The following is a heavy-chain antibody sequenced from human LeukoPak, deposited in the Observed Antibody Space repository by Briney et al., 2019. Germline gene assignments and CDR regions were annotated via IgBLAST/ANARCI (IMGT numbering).Heavy chain of an antibody. CDR2: IYTSGST. CDR1: GNSISSGDNY. J-gene: IGHJ4*02. V-gene: IGHV4-61*02. D-gene: IGHD3-22*01. Sequence: SETLSLTCTVSGNSISSGDNYWSWIRQTAGKGLEWIGRIYTSGSTNYNPSLKSRVTISGDTSKNQFSLRLSSVTAADTAVYYCARASYSYDINGWVPFDYWGQGTLVTVSS. CDR3: ARASYSYDINGWVPFDY.